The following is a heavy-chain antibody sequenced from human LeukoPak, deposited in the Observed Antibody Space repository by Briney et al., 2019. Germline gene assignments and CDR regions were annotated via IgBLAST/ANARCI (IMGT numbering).Heavy chain of an antibody. CDR1: GGSISSSSYY. V-gene: IGHV4-39*01. CDR2: IAYSGST. Sequence: SETLSLTCTVSGGSISSSSYYWGWVRQPPGKGLEWIASIAYSGSTYNPSLKSRVTISVDTSKNQFSLKLSSVTAADTAVYYCARLGFCTSTSCPWGQGTLVTVSS. D-gene: IGHD2-2*01. CDR3: ARLGFCTSTSCP. J-gene: IGHJ5*02.